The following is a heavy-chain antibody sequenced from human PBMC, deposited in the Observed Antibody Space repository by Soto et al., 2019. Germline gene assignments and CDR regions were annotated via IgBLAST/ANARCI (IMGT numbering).Heavy chain of an antibody. CDR2: INPNSGGT. V-gene: IGHV1-2*04. D-gene: IGHD2-15*01. Sequence: GASVKVSCKASGYTFTGYYMHWVRQAPGQGLEWMGWINPNSGGTNYAQKFQGWVTMTRDTSISTAYMELSRLRSDDTAVYYCARDHDPGWHPRRYGPGFDPWGQGTLVTVSS. CDR1: GYTFTGYY. J-gene: IGHJ5*02. CDR3: ARDHDPGWHPRRYGPGFDP.